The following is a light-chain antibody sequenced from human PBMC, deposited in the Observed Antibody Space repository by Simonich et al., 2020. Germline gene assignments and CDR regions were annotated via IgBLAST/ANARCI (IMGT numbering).Light chain of an antibody. J-gene: IGKJ2*01. Sequence: DIVMTQSPDSLAVSLGERATYNCKSIQSVLDRSYNKNYLAWYKQKPGQPPKLLMYWASTRESGVPDRFSGSGSGTEFTLTISSLQAEDVAVYYCQQYYSTPPYTFGQGTKLEIK. CDR2: WAS. CDR3: QQYYSTPPYT. CDR1: QSVLDRSYNKNY. V-gene: IGKV4-1*01.